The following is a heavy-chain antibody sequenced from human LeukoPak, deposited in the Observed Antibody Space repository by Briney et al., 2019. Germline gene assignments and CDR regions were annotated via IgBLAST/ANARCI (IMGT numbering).Heavy chain of an antibody. CDR2: ISSSSSTI. CDR3: AKGGDIVVVPAAIGDY. V-gene: IGHV3-48*01. D-gene: IGHD2-2*02. CDR1: GFTFSSYS. J-gene: IGHJ4*02. Sequence: GGSLRLSCAASGFTFSSYSMNWVRQAPGKGLEWVSYISSSSSTIYYADSVKGRFTISRDNSKNTLYLQMDSLRAEDTAVYYCAKGGDIVVVPAAIGDYWGQGTLVTVSS.